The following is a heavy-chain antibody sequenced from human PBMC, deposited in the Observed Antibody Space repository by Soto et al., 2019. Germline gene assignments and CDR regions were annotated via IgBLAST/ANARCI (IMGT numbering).Heavy chain of an antibody. CDR3: AKPYNPGGSIAAAGIKS. D-gene: IGHD6-13*01. J-gene: IGHJ4*02. CDR2: ISWNSGSI. V-gene: IGHV3-9*01. Sequence: EVQLVESGGGLVQPGRSLRLSCAASGFTFDDYAMHWVRQAPGKGLEWVSGISWNSGSIGYADSVKGRFTISRDNAKNSLYLQMNSLRAEDTALYYCAKPYNPGGSIAAAGIKSWGQGTLVTVSS. CDR1: GFTFDDYA.